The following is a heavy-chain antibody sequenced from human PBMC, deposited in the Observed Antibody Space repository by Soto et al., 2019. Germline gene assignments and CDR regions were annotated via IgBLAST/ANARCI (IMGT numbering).Heavy chain of an antibody. V-gene: IGHV3-23*01. CDR1: GFTFSSYA. J-gene: IGHJ6*02. CDR3: AKAQGNSPTDVYYYYYYGMDV. D-gene: IGHD4-4*01. Sequence: LSLTCAASGFTFSSYAMSWVRQAPGKGLEWVSAISGSGGSTYYADSVKGRFTISRDNSKNTLYLQMNSLRAEDTAVYYCAKAQGNSPTDVYYYYYYGMDVWGQGTTVTVSS. CDR2: ISGSGGST.